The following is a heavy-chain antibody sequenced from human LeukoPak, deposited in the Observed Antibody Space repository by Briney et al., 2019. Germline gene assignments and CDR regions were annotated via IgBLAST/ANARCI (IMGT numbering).Heavy chain of an antibody. Sequence: KAGGSLRLSCAASGFTFSSYSMNWVRQAPGKGLEWVSSISSSSSYIYYADSVKGRFTISRDNAKNSLYLQMNSLRAEDTAVYYCARDRGGGDYVGYWFDPWGQGTLVTVSS. D-gene: IGHD4-17*01. V-gene: IGHV3-21*01. CDR3: ARDRGGGDYVGYWFDP. CDR2: ISSSSSYI. CDR1: GFTFSSYS. J-gene: IGHJ5*02.